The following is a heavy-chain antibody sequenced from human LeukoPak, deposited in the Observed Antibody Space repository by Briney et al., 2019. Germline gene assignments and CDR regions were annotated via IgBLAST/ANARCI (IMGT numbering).Heavy chain of an antibody. J-gene: IGHJ4*02. V-gene: IGHV4-34*01. CDR3: ARGAVAKVFDY. CDR1: GGSFSGYY. CDR2: INHSGST. D-gene: IGHD6-19*01. Sequence: PSETLSLTCAVYGGSFSGYYWSWIRQPPGKGLEWIGEINHSGSTNYNPSLKSRVTISVDTSKNQFSLKLSSVTAADTAVYYCARGAVAKVFDYWGQGTLVTVSS.